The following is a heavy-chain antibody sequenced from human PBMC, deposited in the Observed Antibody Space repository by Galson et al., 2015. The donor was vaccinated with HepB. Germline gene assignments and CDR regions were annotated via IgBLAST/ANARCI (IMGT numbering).Heavy chain of an antibody. CDR2: INAGNGNT. Sequence: SVKVSCKASGYTFTSYAMHWVRQAPGQRLEWMGWINAGNGNTKYSQKFQGRVTITRDTSASTAYMELSSLRSEDTAVYYCARDVYAVALSGWFDPWGQGTLVTVSS. CDR1: GYTFTSYA. CDR3: ARDVYAVALSGWFDP. J-gene: IGHJ5*02. D-gene: IGHD6-19*01. V-gene: IGHV1-3*01.